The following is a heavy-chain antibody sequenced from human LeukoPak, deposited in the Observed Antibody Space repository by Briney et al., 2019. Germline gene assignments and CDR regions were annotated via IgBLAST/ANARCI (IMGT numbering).Heavy chain of an antibody. Sequence: PGGSLRLSCAASGFTVSSNYMSWVRQAPGKGLEWVSVIYSGGSTYYADSVKGRFTISRDNSKNTLYLQMNSLRAEGTAVYYCATEIAVAGTGNWFDPWGQGTLVTVSS. CDR2: IYSGGST. V-gene: IGHV3-53*01. J-gene: IGHJ5*02. CDR3: ATEIAVAGTGNWFDP. D-gene: IGHD6-19*01. CDR1: GFTVSSNY.